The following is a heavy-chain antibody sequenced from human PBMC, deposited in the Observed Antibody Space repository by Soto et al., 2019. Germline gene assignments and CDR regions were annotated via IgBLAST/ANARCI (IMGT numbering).Heavy chain of an antibody. V-gene: IGHV3-53*02. D-gene: IGHD6-19*01. CDR3: ARGKSGWLTFDS. CDR1: GFTVSDTY. CDR2: IYSGSAT. J-gene: IGHJ4*02. Sequence: EVRLVETGGGLIQPGGSLRLSCAASGFTVSDTYMNWVRQAPGKGLEWASVIYSGSATYYADPVKGRFTISRDNSKNTVFLQMSSLRVDDTAVYYCARGKSGWLTFDSWGQGILVTVSS.